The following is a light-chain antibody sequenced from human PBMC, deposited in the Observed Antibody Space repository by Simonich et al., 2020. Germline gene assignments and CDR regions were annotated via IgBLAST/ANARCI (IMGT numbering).Light chain of an antibody. V-gene: IGLV2-14*03. Sequence: QSALTQPASVSGSPGQSITLSCTGTSSDVGGYNYVSWYQQHPGKAPKLMIYDVSNRPSGVSNRFSGSKSGNTASLTISGLQAEDEADYYCSSYTSSSTLVFGGGTNLTVL. J-gene: IGLJ3*02. CDR2: DVS. CDR3: SSYTSSSTLV. CDR1: SSDVGGYNY.